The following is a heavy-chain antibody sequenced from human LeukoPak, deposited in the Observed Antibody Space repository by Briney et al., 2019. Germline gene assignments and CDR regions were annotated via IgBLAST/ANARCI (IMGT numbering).Heavy chain of an antibody. D-gene: IGHD2-15*01. V-gene: IGHV4-34*01. CDR2: INHSGST. CDR3: ARGRVVVVAATLGAFDI. J-gene: IGHJ3*02. Sequence: KPSETLSLTCAVYGGSFSGYYWSWIRQPPGKGLEWIGEINHSGSTNYNPSLKSRVTISVDTSKNQFSLKLSSVTAADTAVYYCARGRVVVVAATLGAFDIWGQGTMVTVSS. CDR1: GGSFSGYY.